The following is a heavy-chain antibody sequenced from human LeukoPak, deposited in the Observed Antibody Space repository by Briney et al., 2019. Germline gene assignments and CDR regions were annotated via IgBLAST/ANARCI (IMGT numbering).Heavy chain of an antibody. J-gene: IGHJ4*02. CDR3: ARTPQY. CDR2: IYYSGST. V-gene: IGHV4-31*03. Sequence: SQTLSLTCTVSGGSISSGGYYWSSIRQHPGKGLEWIGFIYYSGSTNYNPSLKSRVTMSVDASQNQFSLKLSSVTAADTAVYYCARTPQYWGRGTLVTVSS. CDR1: GGSISSGGYY.